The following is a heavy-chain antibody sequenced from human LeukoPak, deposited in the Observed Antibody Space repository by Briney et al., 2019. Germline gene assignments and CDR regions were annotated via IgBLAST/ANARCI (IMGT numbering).Heavy chain of an antibody. CDR1: GGTFSSYA. CDR2: IIPIFGTA. D-gene: IGHD6-13*01. CDR3: ARVRIAAAGGMDV. J-gene: IGHJ6*02. V-gene: IGHV1-69*13. Sequence: SVKVSCKASGGTFSSYAISWVRQAPGQGLEWMGGIIPIFGTANYAQKLQGKVTITADESTSTAYMELSSLRSEDTAVYYCARVRIAAAGGMDVWGQGTTVTVSS.